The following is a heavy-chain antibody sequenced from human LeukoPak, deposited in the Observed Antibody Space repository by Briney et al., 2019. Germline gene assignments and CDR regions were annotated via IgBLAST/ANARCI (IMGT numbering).Heavy chain of an antibody. CDR3: AKDSDYYYYMDV. J-gene: IGHJ6*03. CDR2: IYSGGST. Sequence: GGSLRLSCAASGFTVSSNYMSWVRQAPGKGLEWVSVIYSGGSTYYADSVKGRFTISRDNSKNTLYLQMNSLRADDTAVYYCAKDSDYYYYMDVWGTGTTVTVSS. V-gene: IGHV3-53*01. CDR1: GFTVSSNY.